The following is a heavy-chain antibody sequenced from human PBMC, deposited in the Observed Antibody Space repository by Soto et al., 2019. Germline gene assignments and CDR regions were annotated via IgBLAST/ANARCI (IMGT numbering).Heavy chain of an antibody. Sequence: QVQLQESGPGQVKPSETLSLTCTVSGGAIRSFYWSWIRQPPGKGLEWVGFIYDIGSTDSNPSLKSRVIIAGDTSKNQLSLKLSSVTAADTAIYYCARHLTYGGPDFEYWGQGTLVTVSS. CDR3: ARHLTYGGPDFEY. CDR2: IYDIGST. CDR1: GGAIRSFY. D-gene: IGHD4-17*01. J-gene: IGHJ4*02. V-gene: IGHV4-59*08.